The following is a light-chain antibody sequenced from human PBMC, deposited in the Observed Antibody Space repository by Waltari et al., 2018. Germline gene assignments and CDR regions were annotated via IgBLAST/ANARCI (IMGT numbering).Light chain of an antibody. CDR1: QSISSY. V-gene: IGKV1-39*01. CDR2: AAS. Sequence: DIQMTQSPSSLSASVGDRVTITCRASQSISSYLNWYQQKPGKAPKLLIYAASSLQSGVPSRFSGSGSGTDFTLTINSLQPEDVAVYYCQQYYNTQWTFGQGTKVEAK. J-gene: IGKJ1*01. CDR3: QQYYNTQWT.